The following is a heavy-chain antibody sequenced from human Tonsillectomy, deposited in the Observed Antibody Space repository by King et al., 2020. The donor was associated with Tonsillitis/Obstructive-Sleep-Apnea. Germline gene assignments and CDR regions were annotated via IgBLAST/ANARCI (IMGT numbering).Heavy chain of an antibody. D-gene: IGHD3-3*01. CDR1: GFTFSSHS. CDR2: IRSSSSNL. V-gene: IGHV3-21*01. CDR3: ARDYDFWSGYYLF. J-gene: IGHJ4*02. Sequence: VQLVESGGGLVKPGGSLRLSCAASGFTFSSHSMNWVRQAPGKGLEWVSSIRSSSSNLYSADSVKGRITISRDNAKNSLYLQMNSLRAEDTAVYYCARDYDFWSGYYLFWGQGTLVTVSS.